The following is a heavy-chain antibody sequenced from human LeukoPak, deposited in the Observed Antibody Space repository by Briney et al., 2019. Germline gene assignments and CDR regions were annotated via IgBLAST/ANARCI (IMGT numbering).Heavy chain of an antibody. CDR3: ARVGGYGNWFDP. CDR1: GYTFTSYY. J-gene: IGHJ5*02. D-gene: IGHD5-18*01. V-gene: IGHV1-46*01. CDR2: INPSGGST. Sequence: ASVKVACKASGYTFTSYYMHWVRHAPGQGLDWMGIINPSGGSTSYAQKFQGRVTMTRDTSTSTVYMELSSVRSEDTAVYYCARVGGYGNWFDPWGQGTLVTVSS.